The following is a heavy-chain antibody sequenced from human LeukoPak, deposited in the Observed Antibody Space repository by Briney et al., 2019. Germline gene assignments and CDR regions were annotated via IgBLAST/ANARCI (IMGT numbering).Heavy chain of an antibody. Sequence: PSETLSLTCTVSGGSISSHYWSWIRQPPGKGLEWIGYIYYSGSTNYNPSLKSRVTISVDTPKNQFSLKLSSVTAADTAVYYCARMSHYDFWSGYYRFDPWGQGTLVTVSS. D-gene: IGHD3-3*01. CDR1: GGSISSHY. CDR3: ARMSHYDFWSGYYRFDP. J-gene: IGHJ5*02. CDR2: IYYSGST. V-gene: IGHV4-59*11.